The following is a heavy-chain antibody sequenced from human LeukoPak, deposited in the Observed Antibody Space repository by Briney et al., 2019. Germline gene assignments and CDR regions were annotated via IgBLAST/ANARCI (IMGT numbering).Heavy chain of an antibody. Sequence: PGESLKISCKGSGYTFTTYRINWVRQMSGKGLEWMGRIDPSDSYTNYSPSFQGHVTISADKSISTAYLQWSSLKASDTAMYYCARHVLRYFDWPYWGQGTLVTVSS. D-gene: IGHD3-9*01. CDR3: ARHVLRYFDWPY. CDR2: IDPSDSYT. J-gene: IGHJ4*02. CDR1: GYTFTTYR. V-gene: IGHV5-10-1*01.